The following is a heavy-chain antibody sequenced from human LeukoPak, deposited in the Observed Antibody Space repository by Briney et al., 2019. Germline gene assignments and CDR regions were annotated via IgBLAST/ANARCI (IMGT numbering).Heavy chain of an antibody. Sequence: GASVKVSCKASGYTFTSYDINWVRQATGQGLEWMGWMNPNSGNTGYAQKFQGRVTMTRNTSISTAYMELSSLRSEDTAVYYCARHKGLLAVPNLYYYYGMDVWGQGTTVTVSS. J-gene: IGHJ6*02. CDR1: GYTFTSYD. CDR3: ARHKGLLAVPNLYYYYGMDV. CDR2: MNPNSGNT. V-gene: IGHV1-8*01. D-gene: IGHD6-19*01.